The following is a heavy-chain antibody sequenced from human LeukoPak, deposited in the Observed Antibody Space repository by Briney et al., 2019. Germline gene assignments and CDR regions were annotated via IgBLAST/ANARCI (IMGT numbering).Heavy chain of an antibody. CDR2: IYYSGST. Sequence: SESLSLTCTVSGGSISGDYWSWIRQSLQGLEWIGYIYYSGSTNYNPSLKSRVTISVDTSKNQFSLKLSPVTAADTAVYYCARYPMTYCSSSSCTDYWGQGTLVTVSS. D-gene: IGHD2-2*01. J-gene: IGHJ4*02. V-gene: IGHV4-59*08. CDR1: GGSISGDY. CDR3: ARYPMTYCSSSSCTDY.